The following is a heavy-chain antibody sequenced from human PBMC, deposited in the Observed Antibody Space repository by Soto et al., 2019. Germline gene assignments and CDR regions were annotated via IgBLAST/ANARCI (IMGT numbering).Heavy chain of an antibody. Sequence: GGSLRLSCAASGFTFSDYYMSWIRQAPGKGLEWVSYISSSSSYTNYADSVKGRFTISRDNARNSLYLQMNSLRAEDTAVYYCARVSGYDILTGYLYYFDYWGQGTLVTVSS. J-gene: IGHJ4*02. CDR3: ARVSGYDILTGYLYYFDY. V-gene: IGHV3-11*05. CDR2: ISSSSSYT. CDR1: GFTFSDYY. D-gene: IGHD3-9*01.